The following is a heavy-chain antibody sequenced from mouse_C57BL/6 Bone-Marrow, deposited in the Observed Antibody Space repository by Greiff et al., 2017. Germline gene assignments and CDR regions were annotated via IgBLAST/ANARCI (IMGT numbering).Heavy chain of an antibody. CDR2: ISSGGSYT. D-gene: IGHD2-3*01. Sequence: EVQGVESGGDLVKPGGSLKLSCAASGFTFSSYGMSWVRQTPDKRLEWVATISSGGSYTYYPDSVKGRFTISRDNAKNTRYLQMSSPKSEDTAMYYCASRRDDGYWAPFAYWGQGTLVTVSA. J-gene: IGHJ3*01. CDR3: ASRRDDGYWAPFAY. CDR1: GFTFSSYG. V-gene: IGHV5-6*01.